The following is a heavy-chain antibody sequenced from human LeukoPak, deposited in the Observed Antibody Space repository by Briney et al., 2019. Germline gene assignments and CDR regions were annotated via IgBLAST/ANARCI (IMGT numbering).Heavy chain of an antibody. CDR3: ARETWGSYRGGDFDI. D-gene: IGHD1-26*01. CDR2: IIPIFGTA. V-gene: IGHV1-69*05. CDR1: GGTFSSYA. J-gene: IGHJ3*02. Sequence: ASVKVSCKASGGTFSSYAISWVRQAPGQGLEWVGRIIPIFGTANYAQKFQGRVTITTDESTSTAYMELSSLRSEDTAVYYCARETWGSYRGGDFDIWGQGTMVTVSS.